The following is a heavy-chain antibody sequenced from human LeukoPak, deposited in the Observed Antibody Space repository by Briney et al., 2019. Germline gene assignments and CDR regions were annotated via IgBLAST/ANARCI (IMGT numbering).Heavy chain of an antibody. Sequence: GGSLRLSCTASGFTFGDYAMSWVRQAPGKGLVWVSRVNPHGNSTSYADSVKGRFTISRDNAKNTLYLQMNSLGVEDTAVYYCYSPEVDYWGQGTLVTVSS. CDR2: VNPHGNST. D-gene: IGHD2-21*01. CDR1: GFTFGDYA. V-gene: IGHV3-74*01. CDR3: YSPEVDY. J-gene: IGHJ4*02.